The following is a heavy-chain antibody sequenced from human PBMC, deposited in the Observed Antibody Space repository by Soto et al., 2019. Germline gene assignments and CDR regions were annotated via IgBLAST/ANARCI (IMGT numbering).Heavy chain of an antibody. CDR2: ICHGGTT. CDR3: ARVHVMVVAGSTFDY. J-gene: IGHJ4*03. D-gene: IGHD6-19*01. V-gene: IGHV4-38-2*02. Sequence: SETLSLTCTVSGDSISSGSYWGWIRQPPGEGPEWIASICHGGTTFYNPSLKSRISISVDTSKNQFSLRLTSVTAADTATYYCARVHVMVVAGSTFDYWGPGTLVTV. CDR1: GDSISSGSY.